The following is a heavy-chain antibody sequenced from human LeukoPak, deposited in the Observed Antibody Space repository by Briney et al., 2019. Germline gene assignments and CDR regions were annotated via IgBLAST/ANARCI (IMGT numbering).Heavy chain of an antibody. D-gene: IGHD6-13*01. CDR3: VRCNHHNSNFDN. CDR1: GDSFSRYSPP. J-gene: IGHJ4*02. Sequence: SQTLSLPCAVWGDSFSRYSPPWNRIRQSPSRGLEWLGRTFYRSTWYNEYADSLRSRITINADTSKNQFSLHLSSVTPEDTAIYYSVRCNHHNSNFDNWGQGTLVTVSS. CDR2: TFYRSTWYN. V-gene: IGHV6-1*01.